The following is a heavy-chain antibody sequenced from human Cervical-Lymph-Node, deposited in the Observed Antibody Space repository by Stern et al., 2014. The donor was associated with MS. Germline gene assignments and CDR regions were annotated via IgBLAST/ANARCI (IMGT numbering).Heavy chain of an antibody. CDR2: ISDNGGRT. CDR3: AKDGFGGDYDWYLDL. J-gene: IGHJ2*01. V-gene: IGHV3-23*01. Sequence: EVQLLQSGGGVVQPGGSLRLSCAASGFSFSRYVMSWVRQAPGKGLEWVSAISDNGGRTYYADSVKCRFTISRDNSKNMLYLQLNSLRAEDTAVYYCAKDGFGGDYDWYLDLWGRGTLVTVSS. CDR1: GFSFSRYV. D-gene: IGHD4-17*01.